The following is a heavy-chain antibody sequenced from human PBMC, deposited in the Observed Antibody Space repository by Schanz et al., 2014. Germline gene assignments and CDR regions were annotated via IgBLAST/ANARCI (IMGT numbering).Heavy chain of an antibody. D-gene: IGHD4-17*01. Sequence: VQLEQSGAEVKKPGSSVKVSCKASGGTFSSFGINWVRQAPGQGLEWMGRIIPSLGLAKYEQKFQDKVTITADTSTTTAYMELRSLRSDDTAVYFCARGRHDYGDPQTFDYWGQGTLVTVSS. CDR2: IIPSLGLA. V-gene: IGHV1-69*04. CDR1: GGTFSSFG. CDR3: ARGRHDYGDPQTFDY. J-gene: IGHJ4*02.